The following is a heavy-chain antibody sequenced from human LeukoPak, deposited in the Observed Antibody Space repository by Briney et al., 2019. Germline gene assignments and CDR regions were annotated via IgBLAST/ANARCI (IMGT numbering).Heavy chain of an antibody. J-gene: IGHJ4*02. CDR1: GFTFRSYW. D-gene: IGHD1-26*01. CDR2: INYDGSST. Sequence: PGGSLRLSCAAAGFTFRSYWMHWVHQAPGKGLLWVSRINYDGSSTNYADSVKGRFTISRDNAENTVYLQMNSLRGEDTAVFYCAREGYGGSFDYWGQGTLVTVSS. V-gene: IGHV3-74*01. CDR3: AREGYGGSFDY.